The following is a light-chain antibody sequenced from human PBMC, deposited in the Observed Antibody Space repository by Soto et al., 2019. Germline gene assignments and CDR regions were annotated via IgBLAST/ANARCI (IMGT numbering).Light chain of an antibody. Sequence: QSALTHPASVSGSPGQSITVSCTGTSSDVGGYNYVSWYQQHPGKAPKLMIYDVSNRPSGVYNRFSGSKSGNTASLTISGLQTEDEADYYCSSYTSSSTLVVFGGGTQLTVL. V-gene: IGLV2-14*01. CDR1: SSDVGGYNY. CDR2: DVS. CDR3: SSYTSSSTLVV. J-gene: IGLJ2*01.